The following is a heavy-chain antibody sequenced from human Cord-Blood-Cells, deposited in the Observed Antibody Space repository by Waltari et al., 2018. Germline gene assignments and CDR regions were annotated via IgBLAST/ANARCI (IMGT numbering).Heavy chain of an antibody. J-gene: IGHJ3*01. CDR2: VIPILGIA. V-gene: IGHV1-69*02. D-gene: IGHD1-7*01. CDR3: ARKNLDGDAFDY. Sequence: QVQLVQSGAEVKKPGSSVKVSCKASGCTFSSYTISWVRQAPGQGLEWMGRVIPILGIANYAQKFQGRVTSTADKSTSTAYMELSRLRSEDTAVYYCARKNLDGDAFDYWGQGTIVTVSS. CDR1: GCTFSSYT.